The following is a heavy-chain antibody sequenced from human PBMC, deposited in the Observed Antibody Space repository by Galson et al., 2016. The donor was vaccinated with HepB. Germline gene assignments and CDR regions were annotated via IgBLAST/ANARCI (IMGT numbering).Heavy chain of an antibody. CDR1: DASIDSDS. J-gene: IGHJ4*02. Sequence: SETLSLTCTVSDASIDSDSWSWIRQPPGMGLEWVGNISYSENINYNPSLKSRATISIDTSKNHLSLKLTSVTVADTAVYFCVREIGGGSFDSWGQGTLVTVAT. CDR2: ISYSENI. CDR3: VREIGGGSFDS. V-gene: IGHV4-59*08. D-gene: IGHD3-10*01.